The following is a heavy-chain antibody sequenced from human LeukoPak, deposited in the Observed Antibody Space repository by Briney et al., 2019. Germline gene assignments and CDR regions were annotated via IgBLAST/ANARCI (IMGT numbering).Heavy chain of an antibody. V-gene: IGHV3-74*01. Sequence: PGRSLRLSCAASGFTFSSCGMHWVRQAPGKGLVWVSRINSDGSSTSYADSVKGRFTISRDNAKNTLYLQMNSLRAEDTAVYYCARAPYTGGYWGQGTLVTVSS. J-gene: IGHJ4*02. CDR1: GFTFSSCG. CDR3: ARAPYTGGY. D-gene: IGHD7-27*01. CDR2: INSDGSST.